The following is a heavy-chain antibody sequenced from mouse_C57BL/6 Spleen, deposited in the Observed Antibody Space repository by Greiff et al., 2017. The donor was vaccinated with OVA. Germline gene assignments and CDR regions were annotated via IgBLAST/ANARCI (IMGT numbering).Heavy chain of an antibody. J-gene: IGHJ3*01. CDR2: IDPETGGT. CDR3: TRGPSYSNRAWFAY. D-gene: IGHD2-5*01. V-gene: IGHV1-15*01. CDR1: GYTFTDYE. Sequence: QVQLQQSGAELVRPGASVTLSCKASGYTFTDYEMHWVKQTPVHGLEWIGAIDPETGGTAYNQKFKGKAILTADKSSSTAYMELRSLTSEDSAVYYCTRGPSYSNRAWFAYWGQGTLVTVSA.